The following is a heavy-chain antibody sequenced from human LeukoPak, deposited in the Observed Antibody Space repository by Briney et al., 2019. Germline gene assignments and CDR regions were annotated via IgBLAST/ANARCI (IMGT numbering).Heavy chain of an antibody. Sequence: ASVKVSCKASGYTFTGYYMHWVRQAPGQGLEWMGWISAYNGNTNYAQKLQGRVTMTTDTSTSTAYMELRSLRSDDTAVYYCARYCSSTSCYGYVPFNYWGQGTLVTVSS. CDR2: ISAYNGNT. V-gene: IGHV1-18*04. CDR1: GYTFTGYY. D-gene: IGHD2-2*01. J-gene: IGHJ4*02. CDR3: ARYCSSTSCYGYVPFNY.